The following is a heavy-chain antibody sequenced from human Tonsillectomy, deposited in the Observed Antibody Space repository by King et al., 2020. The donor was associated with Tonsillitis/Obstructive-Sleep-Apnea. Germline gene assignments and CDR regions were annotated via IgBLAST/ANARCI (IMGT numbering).Heavy chain of an antibody. CDR3: ARNYGDPEY. V-gene: IGHV3-20*04. CDR1: GFTFDDYG. J-gene: IGHJ4*02. CDR2: INWNGAST. Sequence: LVESGGGVERPGGSLRLSCAASGFTFDDYGMSWVRQAPGKGLEWVSGINWNGASTGYADSVKGRFTISRENAKNSLHLQMNSLRVEDTAFYYCARNYGDPEYWGQGTLVTVSS. D-gene: IGHD4-17*01.